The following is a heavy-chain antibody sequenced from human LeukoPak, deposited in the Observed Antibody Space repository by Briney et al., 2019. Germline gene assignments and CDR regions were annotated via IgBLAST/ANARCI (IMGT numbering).Heavy chain of an antibody. Sequence: GGSLRLSCVASGFTFSTFAMHWVRRTPDKGLDWVASISSDGRSGNYADSVKGRFTISRDNSKNTLYLRMNNLTPEDTAVYYCAKGYSSASYTYWFGPWGQGTLVNVSS. J-gene: IGHJ5*02. CDR1: GFTFSTFA. CDR3: AKGYSSASYTYWFGP. CDR2: ISSDGRSG. D-gene: IGHD5-18*01. V-gene: IGHV3-30*18.